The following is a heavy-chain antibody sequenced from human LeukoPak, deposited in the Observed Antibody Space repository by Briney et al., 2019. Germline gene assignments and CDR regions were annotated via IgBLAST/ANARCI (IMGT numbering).Heavy chain of an antibody. CDR1: GFDFGSYG. V-gene: IGHV3-33*01. D-gene: IGHD3-10*01. Sequence: PGGSLRISCAASGFDFGSYGMHWVRQAPGKGLEWVAIIWHDASNKYYAESVKGRFPISRDNSKNAMYLQMSSLRAEDTALYYCARDLGQLRNWFDPWGQGTLVIVSS. CDR3: ARDLGQLRNWFDP. CDR2: IWHDASNK. J-gene: IGHJ5*02.